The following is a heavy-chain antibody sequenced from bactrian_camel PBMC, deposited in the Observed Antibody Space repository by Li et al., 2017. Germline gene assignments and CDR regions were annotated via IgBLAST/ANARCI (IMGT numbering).Heavy chain of an antibody. D-gene: IGHD2*01. J-gene: IGHJ6*01. Sequence: HVQLVESGGGSVQAGGSLRLSCTASGYTYRTHCMGWFRYSPGKERALEREGIAAIDTDGSPSYADSVKGRFTISRDNAKNTLYLQMNALKPEDSAMYTCAAFWGGGRCYSVNIAAGGKPDFGYWGQGTQVTVS. CDR2: IDTDGSP. CDR3: AAFWGGGRCYSVNIAAGGKPDFGY. CDR1: GYTYRTHC. V-gene: IGHV3S53*01.